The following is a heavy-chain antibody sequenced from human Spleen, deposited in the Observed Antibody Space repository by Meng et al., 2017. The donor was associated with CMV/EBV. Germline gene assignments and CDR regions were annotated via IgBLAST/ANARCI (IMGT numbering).Heavy chain of an antibody. CDR3: ARSVSVVIPSRAMDV. D-gene: IGHD3-22*01. V-gene: IGHV3-48*03. CDR2: ISTSGATK. CDR1: GFTFSSYE. J-gene: IGHJ6*02. Sequence: GGSLRLSCAASGFTFSSYEMNWVRQAPGKGLEWVSYISTSGATKYYADSVKGRFTISRDNAKNSLFLQMNSLRAEDTALYFCARSVSVVIPSRAMDVWGHGTTVTVPS.